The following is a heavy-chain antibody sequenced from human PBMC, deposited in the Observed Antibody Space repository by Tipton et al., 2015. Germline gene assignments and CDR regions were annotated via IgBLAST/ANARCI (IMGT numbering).Heavy chain of an antibody. CDR3: ARSLFPETAGLENWFDP. V-gene: IGHV4-39*01. CDR2: LSYSGKT. J-gene: IGHJ5*02. Sequence: TLSLTCTVSGGSISNSNYYWGWIRQPPGKGLEWIGSLSYSGKTDYNPPSRSQVTISVDTSKNQFSLRRSSVTAADTAVYYCARSLFPETAGLENWFDPWGQGTLVTVSS. D-gene: IGHD6-13*01. CDR1: GGSISNSNYY.